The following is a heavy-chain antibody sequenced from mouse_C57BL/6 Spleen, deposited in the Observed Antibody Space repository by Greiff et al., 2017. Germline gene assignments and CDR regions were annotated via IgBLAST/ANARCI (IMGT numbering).Heavy chain of an antibody. V-gene: IGHV1-69*01. CDR2: IDPSDSFA. CDR3: ARGDYGYYAMDY. D-gene: IGHD1-1*02. J-gene: IGHJ4*01. CDR1: GYTFTNYW. Sequence: VQLQQPGAELVMPGASVTLSCKASGYTFTNYWMHWVKQRPGQGLEWIGEIDPSDSFANYNQNFKGKSTLTVDKSSTTAYMQLSSLTSEDSAVYYCARGDYGYYAMDYWGQGTSVTVSS.